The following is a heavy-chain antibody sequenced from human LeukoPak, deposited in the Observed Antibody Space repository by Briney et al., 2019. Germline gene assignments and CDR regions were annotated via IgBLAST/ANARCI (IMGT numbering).Heavy chain of an antibody. CDR1: GGSISSSNW. J-gene: IGHJ4*02. Sequence: SETLSLTCAVSGGSISSSNWWSWVRQPPGKGLEWIGEIYHSGSTNYNPSLKSRVTISVDKSKNQFSLKLSSVTAADTAVYYCARDLGHCSGGSCYSAYWGQGTLVTVSS. V-gene: IGHV4-4*02. CDR2: IYHSGST. CDR3: ARDLGHCSGGSCYSAY. D-gene: IGHD2-15*01.